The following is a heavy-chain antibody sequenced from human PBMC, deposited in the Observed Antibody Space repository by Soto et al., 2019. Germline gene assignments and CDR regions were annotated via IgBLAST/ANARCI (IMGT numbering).Heavy chain of an antibody. V-gene: IGHV3-23*01. CDR2: ISGSGGST. Sequence: EVQLLESGGGLVQPGGSLRLSCAASGFTFSSYAMSWVRQAPGKGLEWVSAISGSGGSTYYADSVKGRFTISRDNSQNTLNLQMNSLRAEDTAVYYCARENGYSSSWFEFDYWGQGALVTVSS. J-gene: IGHJ4*02. CDR1: GFTFSSYA. CDR3: ARENGYSSSWFEFDY. D-gene: IGHD6-13*01.